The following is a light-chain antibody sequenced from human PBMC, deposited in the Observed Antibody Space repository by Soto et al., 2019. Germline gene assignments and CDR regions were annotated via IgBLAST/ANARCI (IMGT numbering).Light chain of an antibody. V-gene: IGLV2-14*01. CDR3: SSYTSSSTRV. Sequence: QSVLTQPASVSGSPGQSITISCTGTSSDVGGYNYVSWYQQHPGKAPKLMIYDVSNRPSGVSNRFSGSKSGNTASLTISGLQAEAEADYSCSSYTSSSTRVFGGGTKLTVL. CDR1: SSDVGGYNY. J-gene: IGLJ2*01. CDR2: DVS.